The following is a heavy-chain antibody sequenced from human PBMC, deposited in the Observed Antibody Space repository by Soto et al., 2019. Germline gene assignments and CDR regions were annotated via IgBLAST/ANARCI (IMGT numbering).Heavy chain of an antibody. CDR2: ISYSGSTI. CDR3: ARDYYDGSHYYPAGCDY. Sequence: PGGSLRLSCAASGFTFSSYEMNWVRQAPGKGLEWVSYISYSGSTIYYADSVKGRFTISRDNAKSSLYLQMNDLRAEDTAVYYCARDYYDGSHYYPAGCDYWGQGTLVTVSS. J-gene: IGHJ4*02. D-gene: IGHD3-22*01. V-gene: IGHV3-48*03. CDR1: GFTFSSYE.